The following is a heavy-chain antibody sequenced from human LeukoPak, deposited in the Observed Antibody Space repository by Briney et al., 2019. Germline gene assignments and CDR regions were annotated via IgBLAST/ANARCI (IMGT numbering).Heavy chain of an antibody. CDR2: INPNSGGT. V-gene: IGHV1-2*02. J-gene: IGHJ4*02. D-gene: IGHD3-22*01. Sequence: GASVKVSCKASGYTFTGYYMHWVRQAPGQGLEWMGWINPNSGGTNYAQKFQGRVTMTRDTSISTAYMELSRLRSDDTAVYYCASWGYYDSSGYRPRPFDYWGQGTLVTVSS. CDR3: ASWGYYDSSGYRPRPFDY. CDR1: GYTFTGYY.